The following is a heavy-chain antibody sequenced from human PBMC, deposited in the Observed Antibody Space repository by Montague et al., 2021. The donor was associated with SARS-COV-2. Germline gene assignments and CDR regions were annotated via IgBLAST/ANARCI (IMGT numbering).Heavy chain of an antibody. D-gene: IGHD2-2*01. CDR2: THYSGST. Sequence: SETLSLTCTVSGGSISSYYWSWIRRPPGKGLEWIGSTHYSGSTYYNPSLKSRVTISVDTSKKHFSLKLSSVTAADTAVYFCAAQSSGGYCSSSSCYVWFDTWGQGTLVTVSS. CDR1: GGSISSYY. CDR3: AAQSSGGYCSSSSCYVWFDT. J-gene: IGHJ5*02. V-gene: IGHV4-59*04.